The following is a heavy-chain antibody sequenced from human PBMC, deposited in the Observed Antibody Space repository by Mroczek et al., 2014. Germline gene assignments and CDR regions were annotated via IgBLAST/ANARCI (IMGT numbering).Heavy chain of an antibody. V-gene: IGHV2-5*01. D-gene: IGHD3-22*01. CDR2: IYWNDDK. Sequence: VTLKESGPTLVKPTQTLTLTCTFSGFSLSTSGVGVGWIRQPPGKALEWLALIYWNDDKRYSPSLKSRLTITKDTSKNXVVLTMTNMDPVDTATYYCAHYRRYYYDSNFDYWGQGTLVTVSS. J-gene: IGHJ4*02. CDR1: GFSLSTSGVG. CDR3: AHYRRYYYDSNFDY.